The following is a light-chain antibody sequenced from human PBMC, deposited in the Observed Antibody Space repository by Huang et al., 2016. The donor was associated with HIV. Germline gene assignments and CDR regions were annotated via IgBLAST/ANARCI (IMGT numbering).Light chain of an antibody. V-gene: IGKV3-15*01. CDR3: QYYNNWPIMYT. CDR2: DAS. J-gene: IGKJ2*01. Sequence: EIVMTQSPATLSVSPGERVTLSCRASQSVRSNLAWYQQKAGQAPRLLIYDASNRATDIPARFSGSGSGIEFTLTISSLQSEDFAVYYCQYYNNWPIMYTFGQGTKLEV. CDR1: QSVRSN.